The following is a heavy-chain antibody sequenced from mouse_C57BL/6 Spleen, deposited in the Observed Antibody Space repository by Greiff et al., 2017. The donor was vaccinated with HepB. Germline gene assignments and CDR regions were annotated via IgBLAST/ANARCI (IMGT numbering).Heavy chain of an antibody. CDR1: GFTFSDYY. CDR2: INYDGSST. CDR3: ARGYYDYPWFAY. D-gene: IGHD2-4*01. Sequence: EVQLVESEGGLVQPGSSMKLSCTASGFTFSDYYMAWVRQVPEKGLEWVANINYDGSSTYYLDSLKSRFIISRDNAKNILYLQMSSLKSEDTATYYCARGYYDYPWFAYWGQGTLVTVSA. J-gene: IGHJ3*01. V-gene: IGHV5-16*01.